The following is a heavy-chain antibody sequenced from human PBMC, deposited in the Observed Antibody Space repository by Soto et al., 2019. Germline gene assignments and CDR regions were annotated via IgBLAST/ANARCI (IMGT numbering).Heavy chain of an antibody. D-gene: IGHD2-2*01. V-gene: IGHV4-34*01. Sequence: PSEALSLTCTVYGGSFRVDYWSWMRQAPVKWLEGIVEINHSGSTNYNPSLKSRVTISVDTSKNPFSLKLSSVTAADTAVYYCARGKCSSTSCYLANYYYYYGMDVWGQGTTVTVSS. CDR3: ARGKCSSTSCYLANYYYYYGMDV. CDR2: INHSGST. CDR1: GGSFRVDY. J-gene: IGHJ6*02.